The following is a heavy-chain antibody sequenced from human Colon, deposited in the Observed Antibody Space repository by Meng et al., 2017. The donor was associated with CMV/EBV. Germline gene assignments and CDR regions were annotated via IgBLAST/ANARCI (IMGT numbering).Heavy chain of an antibody. D-gene: IGHD3-16*02. V-gene: IGHV3-30*04. CDR1: GFTFSSYA. Sequence: GESLKISCAASGFTFSSYAMHWVRQAPGKGLEWVAVISYDGSNKYYADSVKGRFTISRDNSKNTLYLQMNSLRAEDTAVYYCAKDSLWKPFAGFDYWGQGTLVTVSS. CDR3: AKDSLWKPFAGFDY. J-gene: IGHJ4*02. CDR2: ISYDGSNK.